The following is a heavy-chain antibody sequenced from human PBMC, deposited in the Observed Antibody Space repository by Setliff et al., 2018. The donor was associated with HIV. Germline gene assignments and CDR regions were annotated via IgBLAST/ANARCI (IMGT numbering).Heavy chain of an antibody. Sequence: AASVKVSCKASGYTYTNYGFSWVRQAPGQGLEWMGWISGLNGATNTAEKFRDRVILTADISTTTAYMELRSLRSDDTAVYYCARGGGYRGYDGTLDYWGQGTQVTVSS. V-gene: IGHV1-18*01. J-gene: IGHJ4*02. D-gene: IGHD5-12*01. CDR3: ARGGGYRGYDGTLDY. CDR1: GYTYTNYG. CDR2: ISGLNGAT.